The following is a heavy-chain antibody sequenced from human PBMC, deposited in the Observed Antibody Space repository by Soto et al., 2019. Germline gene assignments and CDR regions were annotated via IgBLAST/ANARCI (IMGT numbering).Heavy chain of an antibody. CDR3: ARAPYCGGDCYSRWFDP. V-gene: IGHV1-69*13. CDR2: IIPIFGTA. Sequence: SVKVSCKASGGTFSSYAISWVRQAPGQGLEWMGGIIPIFGTANYAQKFQGRVTITADESTSTAYMELSSLRSEDTAVYYCARAPYCGGDCYSRWFDPWGQGTLVTVSS. CDR1: GGTFSSYA. D-gene: IGHD2-21*02. J-gene: IGHJ5*02.